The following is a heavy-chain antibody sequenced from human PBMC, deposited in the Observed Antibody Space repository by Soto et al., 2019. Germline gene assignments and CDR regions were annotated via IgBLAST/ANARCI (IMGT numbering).Heavy chain of an antibody. CDR3: AKGGPGVQIRIHLDY. Sequence: GGSLRLSCAASGFSFSTYAMSWVRQAPGKGLEWVSGISGSGGSTYYADSVEGRFTISRDNSKNTLYLQMNSLRVEDTAVYYWAKGGPGVQIRIHLDYWGQGTLVTVSS. D-gene: IGHD5-18*01. CDR2: ISGSGGST. CDR1: GFSFSTYA. V-gene: IGHV3-23*01. J-gene: IGHJ4*02.